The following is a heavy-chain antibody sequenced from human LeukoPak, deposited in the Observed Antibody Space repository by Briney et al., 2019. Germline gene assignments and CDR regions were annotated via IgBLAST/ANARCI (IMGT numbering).Heavy chain of an antibody. D-gene: IGHD5-24*01. CDR2: ISYDGSNK. Sequence: PGRSLRLSCAASGFTFSSYGMHWVRQAPGKGLEWVAVISYDGSNKYYPDSVKGRFTISRDNYKNTLYLQMNSLRAEDTAIYYCARDIQLSTWGLGTMVTVSS. CDR1: GFTFSSYG. V-gene: IGHV3-30*03. J-gene: IGHJ3*01. CDR3: ARDIQLST.